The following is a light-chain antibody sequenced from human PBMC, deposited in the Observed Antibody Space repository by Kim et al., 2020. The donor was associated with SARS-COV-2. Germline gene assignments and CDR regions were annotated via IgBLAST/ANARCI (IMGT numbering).Light chain of an antibody. CDR3: QQYDHSPLT. CDR1: QTITDNY. Sequence: LSVGARATLSCRTSQTITDNYLAWYQQKPGQAPRLLIYRASTRATGIPDRFSGSGSGTHFTLTISRLEPEDVAVYFCQQYDHSPLTFGGGTKLEI. CDR2: RAS. V-gene: IGKV3-20*01. J-gene: IGKJ4*01.